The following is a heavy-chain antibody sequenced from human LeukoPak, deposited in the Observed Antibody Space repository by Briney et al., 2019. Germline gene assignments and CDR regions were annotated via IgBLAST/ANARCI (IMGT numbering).Heavy chain of an antibody. CDR1: GGTFSSCA. CDR2: IIPILGIA. J-gene: IGHJ4*02. D-gene: IGHD3-10*01. CDR3: ARDFGSGSYYAY. V-gene: IGHV1-69*04. Sequence: ASVKVSCKASGGTFSSCAISWVRQAPGQGLEWMGRIIPILGIANYAQKFQGRVTITADKSTSTAYMELSSLRSEDTAVYYCARDFGSGSYYAYWGQGTLVTVSS.